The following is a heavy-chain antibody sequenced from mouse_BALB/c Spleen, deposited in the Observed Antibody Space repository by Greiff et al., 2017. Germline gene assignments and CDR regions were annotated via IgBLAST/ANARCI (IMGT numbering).Heavy chain of an antibody. Sequence: VQLQQSGPELVRTGASVKMSCKASGYTFTSYWMHWVKQRPGQGLEWIGMIDPSNSETRLNQKFKDKATLNVDKSSNTAYMQLSSLTSEDSAVYYCASFTTATTHTPFDYWGQGTTLTVSS. D-gene: IGHD1-2*01. J-gene: IGHJ2*01. CDR1: GYTFTSYW. CDR3: ASFTTATTHTPFDY. V-gene: IGHV1S127*01. CDR2: IDPSNSET.